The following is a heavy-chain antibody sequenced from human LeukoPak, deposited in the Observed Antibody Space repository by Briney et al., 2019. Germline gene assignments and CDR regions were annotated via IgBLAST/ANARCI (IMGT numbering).Heavy chain of an antibody. Sequence: NPSENLSLTCAVYGESFSGFYWSWIRQPPGKGLEWIGEINHSGTTNQNPSLETRVTLAIDPSKKQFSLRLTSVTAADTAVYYCARGGGGVCSSSCYGDHYYYGLDVWGLGTAVTVSS. J-gene: IGHJ6*02. CDR2: INHSGTT. V-gene: IGHV4-34*01. CDR3: ARGGGGVCSSSCYGDHYYYGLDV. CDR1: GESFSGFY. D-gene: IGHD2-2*01.